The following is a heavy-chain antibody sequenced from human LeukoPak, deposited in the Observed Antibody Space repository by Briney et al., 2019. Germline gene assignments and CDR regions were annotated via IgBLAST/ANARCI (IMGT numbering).Heavy chain of an antibody. CDR1: GYTFTSYD. D-gene: IGHD6-19*01. Sequence: ASVKVSCKASGYTFTSYDINWVRQAPGQGLEWMGWINPNSGDTNYAQKFQGRVTMTRDTSINTAYMELSSLISDDTAVYYCASVTYSSLSPFDYWGQGTLVTVSS. V-gene: IGHV1-2*02. J-gene: IGHJ4*02. CDR2: INPNSGDT. CDR3: ASVTYSSLSPFDY.